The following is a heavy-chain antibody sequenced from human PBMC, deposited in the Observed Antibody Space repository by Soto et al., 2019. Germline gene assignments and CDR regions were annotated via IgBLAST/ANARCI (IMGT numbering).Heavy chain of an antibody. CDR2: IYYSGST. J-gene: IGHJ6*02. CDR1: GGSISSSSYY. Sequence: PSETLSLTCTVSGGSISSSSYYWGWIRQPPGKGLEWIGSIYYSGSTYYNPSLKSRVTISVDTSKNQFSLKLSSVTAADTAVYYCARDGSGWPYYYGMDVWGQGTTVTVSS. V-gene: IGHV4-39*02. CDR3: ARDGSGWPYYYGMDV. D-gene: IGHD6-19*01.